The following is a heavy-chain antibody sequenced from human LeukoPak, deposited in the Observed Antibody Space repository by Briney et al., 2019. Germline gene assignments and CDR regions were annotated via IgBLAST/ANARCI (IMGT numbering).Heavy chain of an antibody. CDR2: ISSSSSYI. V-gene: IGHV3-21*01. CDR1: GFTFSSYS. CDR3: ARDRMNAYDY. D-gene: IGHD3-16*01. Sequence: GGSLRLSCAASGFTFSSYSMNWVRQAPGKGLEWVSSISSSSSYIYYADSVKGRFTISRANAKNSLYLQMNSLRAEDTAVYYCARDRMNAYDYWGQGTLVTVSS. J-gene: IGHJ4*02.